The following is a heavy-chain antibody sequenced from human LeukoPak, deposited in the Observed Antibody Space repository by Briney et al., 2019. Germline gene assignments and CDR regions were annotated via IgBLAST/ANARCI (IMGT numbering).Heavy chain of an antibody. V-gene: IGHV1-2*02. CDR3: ARFSIAARPPQDAFDI. CDR1: GYTFTGYY. J-gene: IGHJ3*02. Sequence: ASVKVSCKASGYTFTGYYMHWVRQAPGQGLDWMGWINPNSGGTNYAQKFQGRVTMTRDTSISTAYMELSRLRSDDTAVYYCARFSIAARPPQDAFDIWGQGTMVTVSS. D-gene: IGHD6-6*01. CDR2: INPNSGGT.